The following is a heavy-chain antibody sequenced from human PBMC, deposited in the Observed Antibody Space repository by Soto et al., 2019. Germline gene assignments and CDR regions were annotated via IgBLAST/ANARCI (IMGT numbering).Heavy chain of an antibody. V-gene: IGHV3-11*05. Sequence: QVQLVESGGGLVKPGGSLRLSCVASGFTFSDYYMSWIRQAPGKGLEWVSYISSSSSYTNYADSVKGRFTISRDNAKNSLYLQMSSLRAEDTAVYYCARDHHRYSGYDYVDYWGQGTLVTVSS. CDR3: ARDHHRYSGYDYVDY. J-gene: IGHJ4*02. D-gene: IGHD5-12*01. CDR1: GFTFSDYY. CDR2: ISSSSSYT.